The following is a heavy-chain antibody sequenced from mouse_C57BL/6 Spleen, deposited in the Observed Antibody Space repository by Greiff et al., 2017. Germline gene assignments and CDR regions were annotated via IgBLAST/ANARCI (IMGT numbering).Heavy chain of an antibody. D-gene: IGHD2-4*01. Sequence: VKLMESGAELVKPGASVKMSCKASGYTFTTYPIEWMKQNHGKSLEWIGNFHPYNDDTKYNEKFKGKATLTVEKSSSTVYLELSRLTSDDSAVYYCARGRDYYYEYDDWYFDVWGTGTTVTVSS. CDR3: ARGRDYYYEYDDWYFDV. CDR1: GYTFTTYP. V-gene: IGHV1-47*01. CDR2: FHPYNDDT. J-gene: IGHJ1*03.